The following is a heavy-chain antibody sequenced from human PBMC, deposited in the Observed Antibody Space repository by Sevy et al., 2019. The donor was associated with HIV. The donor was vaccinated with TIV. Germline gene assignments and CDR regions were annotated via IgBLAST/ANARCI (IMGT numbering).Heavy chain of an antibody. D-gene: IGHD1-20*01. V-gene: IGHV1-69*13. CDR3: ARVTGTKTEGDAFDI. Sequence: ASVKVSCKASGGTFSSYAISWVRQAPGQGLEWMGGIIPILGTANYAQKFQGRVTITADESTSTAYMELSSLRSEDTAVYYCARVTGTKTEGDAFDIWGQGTMVTVSS. CDR1: GGTFSSYA. CDR2: IIPILGTA. J-gene: IGHJ3*02.